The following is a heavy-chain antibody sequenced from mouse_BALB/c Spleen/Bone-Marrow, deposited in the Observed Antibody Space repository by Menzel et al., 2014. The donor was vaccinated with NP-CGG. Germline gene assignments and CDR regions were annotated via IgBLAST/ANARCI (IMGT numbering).Heavy chain of an antibody. J-gene: IGHJ3*01. V-gene: IGHV4-1*02. Sequence: EVMLVESGGGLVQPGGSLKLSCAASGFYFSRYWMTWVRQAPGKGLEWIGEINPASSTINYTPSLKDKFIISRDNAKNTLYLQMSKVRSEDTALYYCAKNYYYGYVAYWGQGTLVTVSA. D-gene: IGHD1-2*01. CDR3: AKNYYYGYVAY. CDR1: GFYFSRYW. CDR2: INPASSTI.